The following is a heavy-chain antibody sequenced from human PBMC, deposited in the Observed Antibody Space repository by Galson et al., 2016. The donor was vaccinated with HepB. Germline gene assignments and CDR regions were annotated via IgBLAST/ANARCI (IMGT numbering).Heavy chain of an antibody. CDR3: GRAGGLYFYETGMDV. Sequence: PGKGLQWIGYVYNSGSTSYNPSLKSRVTISVDTSKNQFSLKLSSVTAADTAVYYCGRAGGLYFYETGMDVWGHGTTVTVSS. D-gene: IGHD3-22*01. J-gene: IGHJ6*02. CDR2: VYNSGST. V-gene: IGHV4-59*01.